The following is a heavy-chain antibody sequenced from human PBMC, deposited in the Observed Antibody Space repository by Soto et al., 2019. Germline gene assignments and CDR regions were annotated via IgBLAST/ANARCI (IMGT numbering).Heavy chain of an antibody. J-gene: IGHJ3*02. CDR1: GGTFSSYA. V-gene: IGHV1-69*06. CDR3: AREVKCSSTSCYSHAFDI. CDR2: IIPIFGTA. Sequence: QVQLVQSGAELKKPGSSVKVSCKASGGTFSSYAISWVRPAPGQGLEWMGGIIPIFGTANYAQKFQGRVTITADKSTSTAYMELSSLRSEDTAVYYCAREVKCSSTSCYSHAFDIWGQGTMVTVSS. D-gene: IGHD2-2*02.